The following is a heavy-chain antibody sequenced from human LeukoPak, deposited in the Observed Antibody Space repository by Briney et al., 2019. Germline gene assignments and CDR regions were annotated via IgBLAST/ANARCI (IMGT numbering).Heavy chain of an antibody. J-gene: IGHJ4*02. V-gene: IGHV3-23*01. CDR3: AKDWDYYDSGAYYYFDY. D-gene: IGHD3-22*01. CDR2: ISGRGGSI. CDR1: GFTFRNYA. Sequence: GSLRLSCSASGFTFRNYAMSWVRQAPGKGLEWVSTISGRGGSIYYADSLKGRFTISRDNSMNTLFLQMNSLRAEDTAVYYCAKDWDYYDSGAYYYFDYWGQGTLVTVSS.